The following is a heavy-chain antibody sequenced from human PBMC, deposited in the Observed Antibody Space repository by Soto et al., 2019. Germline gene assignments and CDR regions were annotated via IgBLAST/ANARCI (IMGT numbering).Heavy chain of an antibody. CDR2: ISYDGSDK. J-gene: IGHJ4*02. V-gene: IGHV3-30-3*01. CDR3: ARDYYKYYDSSGYYRSPAY. Sequence: GGSMRLSCAASGLNFDDYAMHWVRKAPGKGLEWVALISYDGSDKDYADSVKGRFTISRDNSRNTLFLQMNSLRAEDTAVYYCARDYYKYYDSSGYYRSPAYWGQGTLVTVSS. D-gene: IGHD3-22*01. CDR1: GLNFDDYA.